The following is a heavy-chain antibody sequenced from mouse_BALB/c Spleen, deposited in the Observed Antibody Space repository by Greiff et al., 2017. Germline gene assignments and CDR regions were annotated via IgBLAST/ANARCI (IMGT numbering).Heavy chain of an antibody. D-gene: IGHD1-1*01. V-gene: IGHV2-6-7*01. CDR1: GFSFTGYG. CDR3: ARDYYGSSCVGWYFDV. J-gene: IGHJ1*01. Sequence: QVQLQQSGPGLVEPSQSLSITCTVSGFSFTGYGVNWVRQPPGKGLEWLGMIWGGGSTDYNSAPKSRLSISKDNSTSQVFLTMNSLQTDDTARYYCARDYYGSSCVGWYFDVWGAGTTVTVSS. CDR2: IWGGGST.